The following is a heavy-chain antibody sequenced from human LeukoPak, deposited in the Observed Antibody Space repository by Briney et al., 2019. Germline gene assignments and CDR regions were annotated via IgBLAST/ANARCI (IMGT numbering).Heavy chain of an antibody. V-gene: IGHV3-30*18. CDR1: GFTFSSYG. CDR2: ISYDGSNK. Sequence: GGSLRLSCAASGFTFSSYGMHWVRQAPGKGLEWVAVISYDGSNKYYADSVKGRFTISRDNSKNTLYLQMNSLRAEDTAVYYCAKDKDYYDSSGYYFPLDYWGQGTLVTVSS. D-gene: IGHD3-22*01. J-gene: IGHJ4*02. CDR3: AKDKDYYDSSGYYFPLDY.